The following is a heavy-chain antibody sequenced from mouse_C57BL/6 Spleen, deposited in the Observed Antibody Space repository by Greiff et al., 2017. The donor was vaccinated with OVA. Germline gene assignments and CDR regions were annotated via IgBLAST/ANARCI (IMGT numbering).Heavy chain of an antibody. Sequence: VQLKESGGGLVKPGGSLKLSCAASGFTFSDYGMHWVRQAPEKGLEWVAYISSGSSTIYYADTVKGRFTISRDNAKNTLFLQMTSLRSEDTAMYYCARGGFTTNWYFDVWGTGTTVTVSS. CDR3: ARGGFTTNWYFDV. V-gene: IGHV5-17*01. CDR2: ISSGSSTI. J-gene: IGHJ1*03. CDR1: GFTFSDYG. D-gene: IGHD1-1*01.